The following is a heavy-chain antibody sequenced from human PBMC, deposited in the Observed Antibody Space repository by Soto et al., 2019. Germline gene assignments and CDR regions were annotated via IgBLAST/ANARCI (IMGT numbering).Heavy chain of an antibody. CDR3: ARGGGVGVAGSAAFEM. CDR2: INPATGTA. Sequence: QLHLVQSGAVVKKPGASVTVSCSASGYPVTAYYMHWVRQAPGRGLEWMGGINPATGTAKYTQTFRGRVTLTRDPSTSTVFMELSGLTSEDTAVFYCARGGGVGVAGSAAFEMWGQGTVVTVSS. J-gene: IGHJ3*02. CDR1: GYPVTAYY. D-gene: IGHD3-3*01. V-gene: IGHV1-46*01.